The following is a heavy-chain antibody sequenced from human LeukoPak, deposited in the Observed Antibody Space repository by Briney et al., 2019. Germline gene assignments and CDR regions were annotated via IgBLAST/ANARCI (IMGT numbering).Heavy chain of an antibody. V-gene: IGHV3-23*01. Sequence: GGSLRLSCAASGFTFSSYAMSWVRQAPGKGLQWVSIISGSGSTPNYADSVKGRFTLPRDNSNSTLYLQMNSLRAEDTAVYYCAKGRRGYFGNSFDYWGQGTLVTVSS. CDR2: ISGSGSTP. CDR3: AKGRRGYFGNSFDY. D-gene: IGHD3-10*01. J-gene: IGHJ4*02. CDR1: GFTFSSYA.